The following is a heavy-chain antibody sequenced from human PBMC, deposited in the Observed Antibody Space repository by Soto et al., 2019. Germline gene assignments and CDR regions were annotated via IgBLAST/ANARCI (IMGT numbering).Heavy chain of an antibody. J-gene: IGHJ4*02. V-gene: IGHV1-58*01. Sequence: SVKVSCRTSGFTFADSAVQWVRQARGQSLEWIGRIIVDSGNTKSAEKFTERVSMSWDMSTSTAFMELRSLSSDDTAVYYCATANNNRPFDYSGLGTLVTVSS. CDR3: ATANNNRPFDY. CDR1: GFTFADSA. CDR2: IIVDSGNT.